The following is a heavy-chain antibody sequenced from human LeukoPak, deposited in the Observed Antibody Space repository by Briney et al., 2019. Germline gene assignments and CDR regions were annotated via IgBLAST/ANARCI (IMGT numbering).Heavy chain of an antibody. J-gene: IGHJ4*02. Sequence: GGSLRLSCAASGFTFSSSAMSWVRQAPGKGLEWVSAISNNGGYTYYADSVQGRFTISRDNSKSTLCLQMNSLRAEDTAVYYCAKKYYDILTGSQPSDYWGQGTLVTVSS. D-gene: IGHD3-9*01. CDR3: AKKYYDILTGSQPSDY. V-gene: IGHV3-23*01. CDR2: ISNNGGYT. CDR1: GFTFSSSA.